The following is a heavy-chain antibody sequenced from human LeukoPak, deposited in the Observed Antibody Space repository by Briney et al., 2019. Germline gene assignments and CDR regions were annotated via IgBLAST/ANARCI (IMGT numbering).Heavy chain of an antibody. CDR3: AKDAAFWSGSSKIRAYGMDV. J-gene: IGHJ6*02. Sequence: PGRSLRLSCAASGFTFSSYGMHWVRQAPGKGLEWVAVISYDGSNKYYADSVKGRFTISRDNPKNTLYLQMNSLRAEDTAVYYCAKDAAFWSGSSKIRAYGMDVWGQGTTVTVSS. D-gene: IGHD3-3*01. CDR1: GFTFSSYG. CDR2: ISYDGSNK. V-gene: IGHV3-30*18.